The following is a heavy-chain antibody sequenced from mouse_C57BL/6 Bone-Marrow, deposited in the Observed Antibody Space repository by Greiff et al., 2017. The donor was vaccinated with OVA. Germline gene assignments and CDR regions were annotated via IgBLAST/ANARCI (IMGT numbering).Heavy chain of an antibody. CDR1: GYTFTDYY. V-gene: IGHV1-26*01. CDR3: ARVITTVVADY. D-gene: IGHD1-1*01. Sequence: EVKLQQSGPELVKPGASVKISCKASGYTFTDYYMNWVKQSHGKSLEWIGDINPNNGGTSYNQKFKGKATLTVDKSSSTAYMELRSLTSEDSAVYYCARVITTVVADYWGQGTTLTVSS. J-gene: IGHJ2*01. CDR2: INPNNGGT.